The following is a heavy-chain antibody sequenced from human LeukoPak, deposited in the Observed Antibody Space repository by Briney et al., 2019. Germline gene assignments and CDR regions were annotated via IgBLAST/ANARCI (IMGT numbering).Heavy chain of an antibody. V-gene: IGHV4-39*01. CDR1: GGSISSSSYY. D-gene: IGHD2-15*01. Sequence: PSETLSLTCTVSGGSISSSSYYWGWIRQPPGKGLEWIGSIYYSGSTYYNPSLKSRVTISVDTSKNQFSLKLSSVTAADTAVYYCASSVVAARGGQYYFDYWGQGTLVTVSS. CDR3: ASSVVAARGGQYYFDY. CDR2: IYYSGST. J-gene: IGHJ4*02.